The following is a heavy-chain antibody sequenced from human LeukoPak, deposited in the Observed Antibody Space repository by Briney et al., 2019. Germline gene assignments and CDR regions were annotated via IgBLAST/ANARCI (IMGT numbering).Heavy chain of an antibody. CDR2: IYYSGST. Sequence: PSQTLSLTCTVSDGSISSGDYYWSWIRQPPGKGLEWIGYIYYSGSTYYNPSLKSRVTISVDTSKSQFSLKLTSVTAADTAVYYCARDRSAAPADYWGQGTLVTVSS. D-gene: IGHD6-13*01. J-gene: IGHJ4*02. V-gene: IGHV4-30-4*01. CDR3: ARDRSAAPADY. CDR1: DGSISSGDYY.